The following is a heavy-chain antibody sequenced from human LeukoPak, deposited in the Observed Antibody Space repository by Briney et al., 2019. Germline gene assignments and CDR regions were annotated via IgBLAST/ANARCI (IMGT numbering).Heavy chain of an antibody. Sequence: SVKVSCKASGYTFTNYYMHWVRQAPGQGLEWMGGIIPIFGTANYAQKFQGRVTITADESTSTAYMELSSLRSEDTAVYYCATSLLGGNPLHFDYWGQGTLVTVSS. CDR3: ATSLLGGNPLHFDY. CDR1: GYTFTNYY. J-gene: IGHJ4*02. V-gene: IGHV1-69*13. D-gene: IGHD4-23*01. CDR2: IIPIFGTA.